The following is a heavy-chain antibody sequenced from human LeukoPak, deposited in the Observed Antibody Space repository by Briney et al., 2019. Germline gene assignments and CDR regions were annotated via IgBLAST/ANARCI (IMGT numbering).Heavy chain of an antibody. Sequence: ASVKVSCKASGYTFTSYDINWVRQATGQGLEWMGWMNPNSGNTGYAQKFQGRVTMTRNTSISTAYMELSSPRSEDTAVYYCARGDSSSWLYYYYMDVWGKGTTVTVSS. V-gene: IGHV1-8*01. CDR2: MNPNSGNT. D-gene: IGHD6-13*01. CDR3: ARGDSSSWLYYYYMDV. J-gene: IGHJ6*03. CDR1: GYTFTSYD.